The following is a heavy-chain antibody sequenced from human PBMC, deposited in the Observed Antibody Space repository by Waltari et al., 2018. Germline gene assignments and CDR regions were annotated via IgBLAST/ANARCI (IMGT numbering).Heavy chain of an antibody. CDR3: AKEITAADAPYFFDY. D-gene: IGHD6-13*01. Sequence: EVQLLESGGILVQPGGSLRLSCAASGFAFSNYCMTWVRQAPGKGLEWVSSISFVGGNTYYADSLKGRFTISRDNSKNTLYLQMNSLTVADTAVYYCAKEITAADAPYFFDYWGRGTLVTVSS. CDR1: GFAFSNYC. J-gene: IGHJ4*02. CDR2: ISFVGGNT. V-gene: IGHV3-23*01.